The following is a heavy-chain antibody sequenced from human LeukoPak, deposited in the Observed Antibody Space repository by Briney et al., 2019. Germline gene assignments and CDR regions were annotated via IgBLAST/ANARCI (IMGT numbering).Heavy chain of an antibody. J-gene: IGHJ4*02. V-gene: IGHV1-2*02. CDR3: ARASNQYNYDLTFFDY. D-gene: IGHD5-18*01. CDR1: GYTFPGYY. CDR2: INPNSGGT. Sequence: ASVKVSCKASGYTFPGYYMHWVRQAPGQGLEWMGWINPNSGGTNYAQKFQGRVTMTRDTSISTAHMELSRLTSDDTAVYYCARASNQYNYDLTFFDYWGKGTLVTVSS.